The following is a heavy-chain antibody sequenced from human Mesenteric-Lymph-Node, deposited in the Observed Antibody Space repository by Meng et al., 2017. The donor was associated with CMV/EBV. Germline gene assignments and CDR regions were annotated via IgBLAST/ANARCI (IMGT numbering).Heavy chain of an antibody. CDR1: GCGLSNYC. J-gene: IGHJ4*02. V-gene: IGHV1-46*01. CDR3: ARPTSGFSDYYFDL. CDR2: VNPSGGST. Sequence: KASGCGLSNYCMHWVRQAPGQGLEWMGVVNPSGGSTHFAQKFQGRVTMTGDTSTNTVYMEVNSLRPDDTAVYFCARPTSGFSDYYFDLWGQGTLVTVSS. D-gene: IGHD1-1*01.